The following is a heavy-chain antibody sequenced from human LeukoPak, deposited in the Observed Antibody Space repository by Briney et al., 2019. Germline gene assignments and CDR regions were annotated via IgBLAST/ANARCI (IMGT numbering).Heavy chain of an antibody. Sequence: HPGGSLRLSCAASGFTFSNAWMSWVRQAPGKGLEWVANIKQDGSEKYYVDSVKGRFTISRDNAKNSLYLQMNSLRAEDTAVYYCARVDSSGWGYYYYGMDVWGQGTTVTVSS. CDR3: ARVDSSGWGYYYYGMDV. V-gene: IGHV3-7*01. CDR1: GFTFSNAW. J-gene: IGHJ6*02. CDR2: IKQDGSEK. D-gene: IGHD6-19*01.